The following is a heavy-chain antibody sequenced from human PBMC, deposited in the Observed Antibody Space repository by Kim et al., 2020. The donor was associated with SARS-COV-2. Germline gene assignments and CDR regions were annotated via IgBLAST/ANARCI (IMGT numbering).Heavy chain of an antibody. D-gene: IGHD2-2*01. CDR1: GGSISSSSYY. CDR3: ARHLFTSPFDY. Sequence: SETLSLTCTVSGGSISSSSYYWGWIRQPPGKGLEWIGSIYYSGSTYYNPSLKSRVTISVDTSKNQFSLKLSSVTAADTAVYYCARHLFTSPFDYWGQGTLVTVSS. CDR2: IYYSGST. V-gene: IGHV4-39*01. J-gene: IGHJ4*02.